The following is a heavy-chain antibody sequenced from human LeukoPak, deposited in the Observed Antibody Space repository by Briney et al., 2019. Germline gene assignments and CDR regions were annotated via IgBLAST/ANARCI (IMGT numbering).Heavy chain of an antibody. CDR1: GFTLSSHG. J-gene: IGHJ4*02. CDR2: IVGGAGGT. CDR3: AHGSMYQLDY. D-gene: IGHD2-2*01. V-gene: IGHV3-23*01. Sequence: GSLRLSCAASGFTLSSHGMSWVRQAPGKGLEWVSGIVGGAGGTYYADSVKGRFTISRDNSKNTLYLQMNSLRAEDTAVYYCAHGSMYQLDYWGQGTLVTVSS.